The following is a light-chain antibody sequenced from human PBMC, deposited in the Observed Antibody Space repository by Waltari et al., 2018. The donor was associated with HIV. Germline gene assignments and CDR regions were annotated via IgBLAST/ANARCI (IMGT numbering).Light chain of an antibody. CDR1: QSILYSSDNRNY. V-gene: IGKV4-1*01. Sequence: VMTQSPDSLPVSLGERATINCTSSQSILYSSDNRNYLAWYQQKARQPPKLLISWASTRESGVPDRFSASGSGTDFTLTITRLQAEDVAIYHCQQYFRIPPTFGGGTKVEIK. CDR3: QQYFRIPPT. CDR2: WAS. J-gene: IGKJ4*01.